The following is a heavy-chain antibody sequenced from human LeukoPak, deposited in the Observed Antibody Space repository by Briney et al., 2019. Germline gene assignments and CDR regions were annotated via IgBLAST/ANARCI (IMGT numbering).Heavy chain of an antibody. CDR2: IYYSGST. V-gene: IGHV4-59*01. CDR1: GGSISSYY. J-gene: IGHJ4*02. D-gene: IGHD3-16*01. Sequence: PSETLSLTCTVSGGSISSYYWSWIRQPPGKGLEWIGYIYYSGSTNYNPSLKSRVTISVDTSKNQFSLKLSSVTAADTAVYYCAIYDTGPRFDYWGQGTLVTVPS. CDR3: AIYDTGPRFDY.